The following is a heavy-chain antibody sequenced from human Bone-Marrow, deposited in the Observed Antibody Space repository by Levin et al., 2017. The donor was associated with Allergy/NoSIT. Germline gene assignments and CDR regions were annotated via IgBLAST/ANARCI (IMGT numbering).Heavy chain of an antibody. CDR1: GFIFGGYS. Sequence: GGSLRLSCAASGFIFGGYSMNWIRQAPGKGLEWVAALSSSSDYIHYADSVKGRFTISRDNAKNSLDLEMNSLRADDTAIYYCARVSGSGSYYNIFYHYGMDIWGQGTTVTVTS. CDR2: LSSSSDYI. V-gene: IGHV3-21*01. CDR3: ARVSGSGSYYNIFYHYGMDI. J-gene: IGHJ6*02. D-gene: IGHD3-10*01.